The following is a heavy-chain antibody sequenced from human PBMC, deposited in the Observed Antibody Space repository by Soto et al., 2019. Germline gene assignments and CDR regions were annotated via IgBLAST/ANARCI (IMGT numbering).Heavy chain of an antibody. CDR3: ARIPFGVVAFDI. V-gene: IGHV4-59*01. D-gene: IGHD3-3*01. CDR1: GGSISSYY. Sequence: LETLSLTCTVSGGSISSYYWSWIRQPPGKGLEWIGYIYYSGSTNYNPSLKSRVTISVDASKNQFSLKLSSVTAADTAVYYCARIPFGVVAFDIWGQGTMVTVSS. J-gene: IGHJ3*02. CDR2: IYYSGST.